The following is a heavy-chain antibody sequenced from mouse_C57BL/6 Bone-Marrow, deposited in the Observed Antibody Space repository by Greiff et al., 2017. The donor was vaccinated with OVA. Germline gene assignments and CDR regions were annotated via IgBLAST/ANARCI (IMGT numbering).Heavy chain of an antibody. CDR1: GYTFTSYW. Sequence: QVQLQQPGAELVKPGASVKLSCKASGYTFTSYWMHWVKQRPGQGLEWIGMIHPNSGSTNYNEKFKSKATLTVDKSSSTAYMQLSSLTSEDSAVYYCATYYGSPAWFAYWGQGTLVTVSA. J-gene: IGHJ3*01. D-gene: IGHD1-1*01. CDR3: ATYYGSPAWFAY. CDR2: IHPNSGST. V-gene: IGHV1-64*01.